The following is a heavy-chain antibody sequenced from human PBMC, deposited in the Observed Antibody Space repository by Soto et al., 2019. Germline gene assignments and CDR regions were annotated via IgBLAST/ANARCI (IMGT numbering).Heavy chain of an antibody. Sequence: PGGSLRLSCAASGFYFSDYYMSWIRQAPGKRLEWVSYIDFTSNSIYYADSVKGRFTISRDNAKNSLYLQMNSLRAEDTAAYYCAIDIEPPGLFFDYWGQGTLVTVSS. J-gene: IGHJ4*02. CDR3: AIDIEPPGLFFDY. CDR1: GFYFSDYY. V-gene: IGHV3-11*01. D-gene: IGHD6-13*01. CDR2: IDFTSNSI.